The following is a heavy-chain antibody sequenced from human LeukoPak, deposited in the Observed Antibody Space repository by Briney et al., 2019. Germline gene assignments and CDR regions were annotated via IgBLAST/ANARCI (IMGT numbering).Heavy chain of an antibody. CDR3: ARIEWERLGRAFDI. Sequence: GGSLRLSCAVSGYPFSDHYIDWVRQAPGKGLEWVSSIYNTGATHYAESVKGRFTISRDNSKNTLFLQMNSLRAEDMAVYYCARIEWERLGRAFDIWGQGTMVTVSS. V-gene: IGHV3-53*01. CDR2: IYNTGAT. D-gene: IGHD1-26*01. J-gene: IGHJ3*02. CDR1: GYPFSDHY.